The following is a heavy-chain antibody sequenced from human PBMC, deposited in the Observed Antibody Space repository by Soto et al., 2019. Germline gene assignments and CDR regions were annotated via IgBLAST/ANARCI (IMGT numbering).Heavy chain of an antibody. CDR3: ANSIAAYRYFDY. V-gene: IGHV4-59*08. CDR1: GDSISSYY. J-gene: IGHJ4*02. CDR2: IYYSGST. Sequence: SETLSLTCTVSGDSISSYYWSWIRQPPGKGLEWIGYIYYSGSTNYNPSLKSRVTISVDTSKNQFSLKLSSVTAADTAVYYCANSIAAYRYFDYWGQGSLVTVSS. D-gene: IGHD6-6*01.